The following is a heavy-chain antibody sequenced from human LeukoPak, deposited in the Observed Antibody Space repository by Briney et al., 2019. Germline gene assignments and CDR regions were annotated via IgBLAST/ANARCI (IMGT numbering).Heavy chain of an antibody. Sequence: SQTLSLTCTVSGGSISSGSYYWSWIRQPPGKGLEWIGYIYYSGSTNYNPSLKSRVTISVDASKNQFSLKLSSVTAADTAMYYCASGGSYFYYFDYWGQGTLVTVSS. V-gene: IGHV4-61*01. CDR1: GGSISSGSYY. CDR3: ASGGSYFYYFDY. CDR2: IYYSGST. J-gene: IGHJ4*02. D-gene: IGHD1-26*01.